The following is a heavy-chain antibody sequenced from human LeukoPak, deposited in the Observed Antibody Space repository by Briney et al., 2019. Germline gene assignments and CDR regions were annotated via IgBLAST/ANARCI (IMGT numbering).Heavy chain of an antibody. J-gene: IGHJ4*02. V-gene: IGHV4-59*01. CDR1: GGSISSYY. CDR2: IYYSGST. CDR3: ARGDPVEMATMPWLFDY. Sequence: SETLSLTCTVSGGSISSYYWSWIRQPPGKGLGWIGYIYYSGSTNYNSSLKSRVTISVETSKNQYSLTLSSLTAADTAVDNFARGDPVEMATMPWLFDYCGQGTLVTVSS. D-gene: IGHD5-24*01.